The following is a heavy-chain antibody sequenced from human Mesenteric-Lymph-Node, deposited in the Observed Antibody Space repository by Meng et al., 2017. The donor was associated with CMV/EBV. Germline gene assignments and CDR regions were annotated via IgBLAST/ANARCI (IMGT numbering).Heavy chain of an antibody. Sequence: SVKVSCKASGGTFSSYAFTWVRQAPGQGLEWMGGIIPIFGTANYAQKFQGRVTITTDESTSTVYMELSSLRSEDTAVYYCARDARRIFGVAKGAFDIWGQGTMVTVSS. V-gene: IGHV1-69*05. CDR2: IIPIFGTA. CDR1: GGTFSSYA. CDR3: ARDARRIFGVAKGAFDI. D-gene: IGHD3-3*01. J-gene: IGHJ3*02.